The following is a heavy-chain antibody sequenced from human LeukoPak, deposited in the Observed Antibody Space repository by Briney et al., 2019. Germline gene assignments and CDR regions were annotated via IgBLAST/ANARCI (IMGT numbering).Heavy chain of an antibody. CDR3: AKDRTDCSSTSCYLAFDI. CDR2: ISGSGGST. CDR1: GFTFGRYA. J-gene: IGHJ3*02. D-gene: IGHD2-2*01. Sequence: GGSLRLSCVASGFTFGRYAMSWVRQAPGKGLEWVSAISGSGGSTYYADSVKGWFTISRDNSKNTLYVQMDSLRAEDTAVYYCAKDRTDCSSTSCYLAFDIWGQGTMVTVSS. V-gene: IGHV3-23*01.